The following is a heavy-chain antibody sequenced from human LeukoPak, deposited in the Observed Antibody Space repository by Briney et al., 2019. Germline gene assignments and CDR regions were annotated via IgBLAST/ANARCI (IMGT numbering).Heavy chain of an antibody. V-gene: IGHV1-2*02. CDR3: ASGYYYGSGTPTWFDY. Sequence: ASVKVSCKASGYTFTGYYMHWVRQAPGQGPEWMGWINPNSGGTNYAQKFQGRVTMTRDTSISTAYMELSRLRSDDTAVYYCASGYYYGSGTPTWFDYWGQGTLVTVSS. CDR1: GYTFTGYY. CDR2: INPNSGGT. J-gene: IGHJ4*02. D-gene: IGHD3-10*01.